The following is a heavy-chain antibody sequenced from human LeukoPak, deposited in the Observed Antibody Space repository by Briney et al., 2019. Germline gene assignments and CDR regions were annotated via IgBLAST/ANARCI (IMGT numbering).Heavy chain of an antibody. CDR1: GFTFSSYW. CDR3: AREAVAALGATWYFDY. CDR2: IKQDGSEK. Sequence: GGSLRLSCAASGFTFSSYWMSGVRQAPGKGLEGVANIKQDGSEKYYVDSVKGRFTISRDNAKNSLYLQMNSLRAEETAVYYCAREAVAALGATWYFDYWGQGTLVTVSS. J-gene: IGHJ4*02. V-gene: IGHV3-7*01. D-gene: IGHD6-13*01.